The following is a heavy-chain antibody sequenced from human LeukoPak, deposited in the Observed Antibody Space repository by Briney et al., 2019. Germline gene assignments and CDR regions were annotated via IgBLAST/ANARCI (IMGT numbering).Heavy chain of an antibody. CDR1: GYTFTGYY. J-gene: IGHJ6*03. CDR2: INPNSGGT. V-gene: IGHV1-2*06. CDR3: ARGGLPIYYYYIDV. D-gene: IGHD3-16*01. Sequence: ASVKVSCKASGYTFTGYYIDWVRQAPGQGLEWVGRINPNSGGTNYAQKFQGRVTMTRDTSINTAYMELSRLRSDDTAVYYWARGGLPIYYYYIDVWGKGTTVTVSS.